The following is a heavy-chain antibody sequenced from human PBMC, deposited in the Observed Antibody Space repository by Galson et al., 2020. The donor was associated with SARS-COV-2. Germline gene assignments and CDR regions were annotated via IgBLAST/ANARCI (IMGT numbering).Heavy chain of an antibody. Sequence: TGGSLRLSCAASGFTFSDYYMSWIRQAPGKGLEWVSYISSSSSYTNYADSVKGRFTISRDNAKNSLYLQMNSLRAEDTAVYYCARDLDASTSWWIQLWLHPMDVWGQGTTVTVSS. J-gene: IGHJ6*02. CDR2: ISSSSSYT. D-gene: IGHD5-18*01. V-gene: IGHV3-11*06. CDR3: ARDLDASTSWWIQLWLHPMDV. CDR1: GFTFSDYY.